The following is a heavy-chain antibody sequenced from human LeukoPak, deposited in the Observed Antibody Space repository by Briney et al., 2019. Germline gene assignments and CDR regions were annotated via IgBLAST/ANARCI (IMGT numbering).Heavy chain of an antibody. CDR2: IYSGGST. Sequence: GGSLRLSCAASGFTVSSNYMSWVRQAPGKGLEWVSVIYSGGSTYYAESVKGRFIIARDNSNNTLHLQMNRLRAEDTAVYYCARGMYGFGEYWGQGTLVTVSS. CDR3: ARGMYGFGEY. D-gene: IGHD3-10*01. J-gene: IGHJ4*02. V-gene: IGHV3-66*01. CDR1: GFTVSSNY.